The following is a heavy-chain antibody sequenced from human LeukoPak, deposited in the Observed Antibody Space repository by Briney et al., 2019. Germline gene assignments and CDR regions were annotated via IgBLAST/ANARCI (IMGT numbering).Heavy chain of an antibody. CDR3: ARPTYCSSTSCYSKTMIDAFDI. V-gene: IGHV1-8*03. J-gene: IGHJ3*02. CDR1: GYTFTSYD. D-gene: IGHD2-2*01. Sequence: PVASVRVSCKASGYTFTSYDINGVRQATGRGLECVGWMNPNSGNTGYAQKSQGRVTITRNTSISTPYMGLSTVRCEHTGVYYCARPTYCSSTSCYSKTMIDAFDIWGQGTMVTVSS. CDR2: MNPNSGNT.